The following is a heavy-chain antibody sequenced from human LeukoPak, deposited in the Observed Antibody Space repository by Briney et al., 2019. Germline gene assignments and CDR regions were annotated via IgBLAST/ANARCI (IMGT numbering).Heavy chain of an antibody. CDR1: GFTFRNYV. CDR3: AKVRPPPGSGWYGGDDY. Sequence: GGSLRLSCTASGFTFRNYVMSWVRQAPGKGLEWVSSIRSSGDDTSSADSVKGRFTIFRNNSKSTLYLQMNSLRAEDTAIYYCAKVRPPPGSGWYGGDDYWGQGTLVTVSP. D-gene: IGHD6-19*01. CDR2: IRSSGDDT. V-gene: IGHV3-23*01. J-gene: IGHJ4*02.